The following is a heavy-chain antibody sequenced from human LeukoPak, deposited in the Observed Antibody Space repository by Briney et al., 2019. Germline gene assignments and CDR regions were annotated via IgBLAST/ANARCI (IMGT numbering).Heavy chain of an antibody. J-gene: IGHJ6*03. V-gene: IGHV3-30*02. CDR2: IRYDGSNK. CDR3: AKDGARDIVVVPAAMAGSGYYYMDV. CDR1: GFTFSSYG. Sequence: PGGSLRLSCAASGFTFSSYGMHWVRQAPGKGLEWVAFIRYDGSNKYYADSVKGRFTISRDNSKNTLYLQMNSLRAEDTAVYYCAKDGARDIVVVPAAMAGSGYYYMDVWGKGTTVTVSS. D-gene: IGHD2-2*01.